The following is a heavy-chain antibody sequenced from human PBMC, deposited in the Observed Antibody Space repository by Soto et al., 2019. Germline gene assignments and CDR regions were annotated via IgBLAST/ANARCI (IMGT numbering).Heavy chain of an antibody. CDR2: VYYTGST. J-gene: IGHJ4*02. D-gene: IGHD6-19*01. CDR3: ARSVAVPGAHIDY. Sequence: SETLSLTCSVSGGSISGSYWSWIRQSPGKGLEWLGYVYYTGSTNYRPSLRSRVSISVDTSKNEFSLRLSSVTAADTAVYFCARSVAVPGAHIDYWGQGTQVTVSS. CDR1: GGSISGSY. V-gene: IGHV4-59*01.